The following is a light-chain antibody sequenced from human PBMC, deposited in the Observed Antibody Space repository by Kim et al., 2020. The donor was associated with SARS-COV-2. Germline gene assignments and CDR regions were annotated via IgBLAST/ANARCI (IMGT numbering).Light chain of an antibody. CDR3: ASYTRSSTVV. CDR2: DVS. Sequence: GHSIIISCTGSTADIGSYDYVSWYQQPPGKAPKLLIYDVSNRPSGVSHRVSGSKSGSTASLTISGLQADDEADYYCASYTRSSTVVFGGGTQLTVL. J-gene: IGLJ3*02. CDR1: TADIGSYDY. V-gene: IGLV2-14*03.